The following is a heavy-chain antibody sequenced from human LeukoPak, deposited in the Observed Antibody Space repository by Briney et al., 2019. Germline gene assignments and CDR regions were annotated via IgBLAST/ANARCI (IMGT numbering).Heavy chain of an antibody. CDR3: ASKRGYSYGYAFDI. V-gene: IGHV3-48*03. D-gene: IGHD5-18*01. CDR1: GFSFSTYE. J-gene: IGHJ3*02. CDR2: ISDGGSTI. Sequence: GGSLRLSCTASGFSFSTYEMNWVRQAPGKRLEWVSYISDGGSTIYYAASVKGRFTISRDNAKNSLYLQMNSLRAEDTAVYYCASKRGYSYGYAFDIWGQGTMVTVSS.